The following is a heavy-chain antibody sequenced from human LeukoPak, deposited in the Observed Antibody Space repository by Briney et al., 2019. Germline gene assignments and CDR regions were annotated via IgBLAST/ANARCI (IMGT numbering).Heavy chain of an antibody. J-gene: IGHJ4*02. Sequence: ASVEVSCKASGGTFSSYAISWVRQAPGQGLEWMGWINPNSGGTNYAQKFQGWVTMTRDTSISTAYMELSRLRSDDTAVYYCAVGIVGATNYFDYWGQGTLVTVSS. CDR1: GGTFSSYA. CDR2: INPNSGGT. V-gene: IGHV1-2*04. CDR3: AVGIVGATNYFDY. D-gene: IGHD1-26*01.